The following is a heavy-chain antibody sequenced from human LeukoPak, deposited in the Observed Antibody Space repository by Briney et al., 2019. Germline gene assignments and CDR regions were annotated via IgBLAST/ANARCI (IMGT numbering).Heavy chain of an antibody. CDR1: GFAFTDAW. J-gene: IGHJ4*02. CDR3: ARDPAYCSGGSCYSGPYYFDY. D-gene: IGHD2-15*01. Sequence: PGGSLRLSCAASGFAFTDAWMSWVRQAPGKGLEWVSSISSSSSYTYYADSVKGRVTISRDNAKNSLYLQMNSLRAEDTAVYYCARDPAYCSGGSCYSGPYYFDYWGQGTLVTVSS. CDR2: ISSSSSYT. V-gene: IGHV3-21*01.